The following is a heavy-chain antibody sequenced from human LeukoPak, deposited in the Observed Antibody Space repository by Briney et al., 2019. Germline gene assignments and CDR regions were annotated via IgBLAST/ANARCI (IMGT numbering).Heavy chain of an antibody. CDR3: PRAAYDILTGSQGWFDP. CDR2: SNWNGGST. CDR1: GFTFDDYG. Sequence: PGGSLRLSCAASGFTFDDYGMSWIRQAPGKVLELVSGSNWNGGSTGYADSVKGRFTISRDNAKNSLYLQMNSLRAEDTAFFFWPRAAYDILTGSQGWFDPWGQGTLVTVSS. V-gene: IGHV3-20*04. D-gene: IGHD3-9*01. J-gene: IGHJ5*02.